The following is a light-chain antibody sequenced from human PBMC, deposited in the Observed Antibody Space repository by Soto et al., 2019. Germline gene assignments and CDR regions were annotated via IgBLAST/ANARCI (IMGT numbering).Light chain of an antibody. CDR2: DVS. Sequence: QSALTQPRSVSGSPGQSVTISCTGTSSDVGGYNYVSWYQQHPGKAPKLMIYDVSKRPSGVPDRFSGSKSGNTASLTISGLQAEDEADYYCCSYAGSYHYVFGTGTMVTVL. CDR3: CSYAGSYHYV. V-gene: IGLV2-11*01. J-gene: IGLJ1*01. CDR1: SSDVGGYNY.